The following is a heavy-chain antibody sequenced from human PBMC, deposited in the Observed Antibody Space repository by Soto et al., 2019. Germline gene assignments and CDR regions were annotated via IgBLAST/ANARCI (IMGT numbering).Heavy chain of an antibody. J-gene: IGHJ4*02. Sequence: TLCLTCTVSGGSISSGGYYWSWNRQHPGKGLEWIGYIYYSGSTYYNPSLKSRVTISVDTSKNQFSLKLSSVTAADTAVYYCARADIVVVPAAFDYWGQGTLVTVSS. CDR1: GGSISSGGYY. CDR3: ARADIVVVPAAFDY. D-gene: IGHD2-2*01. V-gene: IGHV4-31*03. CDR2: IYYSGST.